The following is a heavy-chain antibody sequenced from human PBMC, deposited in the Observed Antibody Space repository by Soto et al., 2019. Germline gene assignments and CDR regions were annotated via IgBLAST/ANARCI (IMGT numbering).Heavy chain of an antibody. D-gene: IGHD2-21*02. J-gene: IGHJ5*02. CDR2: ITSGGST. CDR3: AKAAPYCGGDCYSEA. Sequence: GGSLRLSCAASGFTFSSYAMSWVRQAPGKGLEWVSAITSGGSTYYADSVKGRFTISRDNSKNTVYLQMNSLRAEDTAVYYCAKAAPYCGGDCYSEAWGQGTLVTVSS. CDR1: GFTFSSYA. V-gene: IGHV3-23*01.